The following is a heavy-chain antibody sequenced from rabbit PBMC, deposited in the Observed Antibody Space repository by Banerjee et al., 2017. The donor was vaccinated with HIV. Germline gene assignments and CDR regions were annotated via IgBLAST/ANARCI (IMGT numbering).Heavy chain of an antibody. Sequence: QEQLKESGGGLVQPGGSLKLSCKASGFDFSSYAITWVRQAPGKGLEWIACIGVGGSGSTYYASWAKGRFTISKTSSTTVTLQMTSLTAADTATYFCARDSAYGSGGLYYYDLWGQGTLVTVS. D-gene: IGHD5-1*01. CDR3: ARDSAYGSGGLYYYDL. CDR2: IGVGGSGST. CDR1: GFDFSSYA. V-gene: IGHV1S45*01. J-gene: IGHJ4*01.